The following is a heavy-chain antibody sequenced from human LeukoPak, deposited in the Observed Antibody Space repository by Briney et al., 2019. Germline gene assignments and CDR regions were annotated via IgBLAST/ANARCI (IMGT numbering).Heavy chain of an antibody. J-gene: IGHJ4*02. D-gene: IGHD6-6*01. CDR2: IIPTFGTA. Sequence: SVKVSCKASGGTFSSYAISWVRQAPGQGLEWMGGIIPTFGTANYAQKFQGRVTITTKDSTSTAYMELSSLRSEDTAVYYCARVGDPWDSSSKHFDCWGQGTLVTVSS. V-gene: IGHV1-69*05. CDR1: GGTFSSYA. CDR3: ARVGDPWDSSSKHFDC.